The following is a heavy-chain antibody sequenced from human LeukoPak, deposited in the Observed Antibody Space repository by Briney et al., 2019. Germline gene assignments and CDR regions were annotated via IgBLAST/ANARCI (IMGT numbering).Heavy chain of an antibody. CDR1: GGSFSGYY. CDR3: ARDASGYGFDP. Sequence: SETLSLTCAVYGGSFSGYYWSWIRQPPGKGLEWIGEINHSGSTNYNPSLKGRVTISVDTSKNQFSLKLSSVTAADTAVYYCARDASGYGFDPWGQGTLVTVSS. V-gene: IGHV4-34*01. CDR2: INHSGST. D-gene: IGHD5-12*01. J-gene: IGHJ5*02.